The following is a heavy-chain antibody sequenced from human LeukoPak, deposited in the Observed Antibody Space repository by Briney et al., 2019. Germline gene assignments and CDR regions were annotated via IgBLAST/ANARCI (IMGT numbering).Heavy chain of an antibody. CDR3: ARADYELLWFGELLFVLGY. Sequence: SETLSLTCAVYGGSFSGYYWSWIRQPPGKGLEWIGEINHSGSTNYNPSLKSRVTISVDTSKNQFSLKLSSVTAADTAVYYCARADYELLWFGELLFVLGYWGQGTLVTVSS. J-gene: IGHJ4*02. V-gene: IGHV4-34*01. CDR2: INHSGST. D-gene: IGHD3-10*01. CDR1: GGSFSGYY.